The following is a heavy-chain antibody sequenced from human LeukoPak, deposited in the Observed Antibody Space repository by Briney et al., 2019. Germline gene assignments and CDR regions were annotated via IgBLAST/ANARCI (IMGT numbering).Heavy chain of an antibody. J-gene: IGHJ6*03. CDR2: IIPIFGTA. Sequence: ASVKVSCKXSGGTFSSDAISWVRQAPGQGLEWMGGIIPIFGTANYAQKFQGRVTITADESTSTAYMELSSLRSEDTAVYYCARDTANYYYYMDVWGKGTTVTVSS. CDR1: GGTFSSDA. V-gene: IGHV1-69*13. CDR3: ARDTANYYYYMDV. D-gene: IGHD5-18*01.